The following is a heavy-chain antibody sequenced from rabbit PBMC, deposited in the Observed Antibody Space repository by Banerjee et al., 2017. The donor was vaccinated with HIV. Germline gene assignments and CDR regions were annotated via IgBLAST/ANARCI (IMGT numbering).Heavy chain of an antibody. V-gene: IGHV1S45*01. CDR3: ARSDSADVTYFNL. J-gene: IGHJ4*01. CDR2: INTISGDT. D-gene: IGHD7-1*01. Sequence: QEQLEESGGDLVKPEGSLTLSCTASGFSFSYKYVMCWVRQAPGKGLEWIGCINTISGDTVYATWAKGRFTISKTSSTTVTLQMTSLTAADTATYFCARSDSADVTYFNLWGPGTLVTVS. CDR1: GFSFSYKYV.